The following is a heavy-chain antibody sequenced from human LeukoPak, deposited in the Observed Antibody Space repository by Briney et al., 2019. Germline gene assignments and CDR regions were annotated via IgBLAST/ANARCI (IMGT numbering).Heavy chain of an antibody. CDR2: VDPDGTTT. Sequence: GGSLRLSCAASGFTLSNYWMHWVRQAPGEGLVWVSRVDPDGTTTTYADSVTGRFTTSRDNAKNTLYLQMNSLRAEDTALYYCTRVQAGRSGLMDVWGRGTTVTVSS. V-gene: IGHV3-74*01. CDR1: GFTLSNYW. J-gene: IGHJ6*02. CDR3: TRVQAGRSGLMDV. D-gene: IGHD2-8*02.